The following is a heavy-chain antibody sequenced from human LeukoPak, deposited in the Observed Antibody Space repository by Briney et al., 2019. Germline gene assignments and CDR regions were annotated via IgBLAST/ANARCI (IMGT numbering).Heavy chain of an antibody. V-gene: IGHV1-46*01. D-gene: IGHD2-2*01. CDR3: ARDLVVVPEVHPTYYYYMDV. Sequence: ASVTVSCKASGYTFTSYYMHWVRQAPGQGLEWMGLINPSGGSTSYAQKFQGRVTMTRDMSTSTVYMELSSLRSEDTAVYYCARDLVVVPEVHPTYYYYMDVWGKGTTVTVSS. J-gene: IGHJ6*03. CDR2: INPSGGST. CDR1: GYTFTSYY.